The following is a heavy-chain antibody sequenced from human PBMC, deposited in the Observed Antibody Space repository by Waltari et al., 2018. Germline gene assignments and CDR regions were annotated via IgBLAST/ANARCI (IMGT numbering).Heavy chain of an antibody. CDR2: IWSDGSTI. D-gene: IGHD3-16*01. CDR1: GFTFSSYG. CDR3: ARDGLGGRWAEDYFDY. J-gene: IGHJ4*02. Sequence: QVQLVESGGGVVQPGRSLRLSCAASGFTFSSYGMHWVGRGPGQGVEGVEVIWSDGSTIYYADSVKGRFSISRDNCGNALYLQMNSLRADDTAVYYCARDGLGGRWAEDYFDYWGQGTLVTVSS. V-gene: IGHV3-33*01.